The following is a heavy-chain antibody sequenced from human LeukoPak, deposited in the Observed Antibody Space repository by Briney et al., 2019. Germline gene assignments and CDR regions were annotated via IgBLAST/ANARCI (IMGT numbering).Heavy chain of an antibody. CDR3: ANSHSSGWHR. CDR1: GFPFSSYW. CDR2: IKQDGSKK. V-gene: IGHV3-7*01. Sequence: GGSLRLSCVASGFPFSSYWMTWVRQAPGKGLEWVANIKQDGSKKSYVDSVKGRFTISRDNAKNSLYLQMNSLRAEDTAVYYCANSHSSGWHRWGQGTLVTVSS. D-gene: IGHD6-19*01. J-gene: IGHJ4*02.